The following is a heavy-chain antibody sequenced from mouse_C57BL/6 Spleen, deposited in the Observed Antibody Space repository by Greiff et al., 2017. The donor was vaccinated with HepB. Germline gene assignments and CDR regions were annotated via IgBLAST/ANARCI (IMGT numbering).Heavy chain of an antibody. CDR1: GYTFTSYW. D-gene: IGHD1-1*01. Sequence: VQLQQPGAELVRPGSSVKLSCKASGYTFTSYWMDWVKQRPGQGLEWIGNIYPSDSETHYNQKFKDKATLTVDKSSSTAYMQLSSLTSEDSAVYYCASSRYDGSSYYYAMDYWGQGTSVTVSS. J-gene: IGHJ4*01. V-gene: IGHV1-61*01. CDR3: ASSRYDGSSYYYAMDY. CDR2: IYPSDSET.